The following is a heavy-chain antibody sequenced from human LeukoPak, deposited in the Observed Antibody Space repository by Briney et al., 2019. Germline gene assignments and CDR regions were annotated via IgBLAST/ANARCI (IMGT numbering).Heavy chain of an antibody. CDR2: IYTSGST. CDR1: GGSISSYY. J-gene: IGHJ6*03. V-gene: IGHV4-4*09. Sequence: SETLSLTCTVSGGSISSYYWSWIRQPPGKGLEWIGYIYTSGSTNYNPSLKSRVTISVDTSKNQFSLKLSSVTAADTAVYYCARRGWLQSTYYYYYYMDVWGQGTLVTVSS. D-gene: IGHD5-24*01. CDR3: ARRGWLQSTYYYYYYMDV.